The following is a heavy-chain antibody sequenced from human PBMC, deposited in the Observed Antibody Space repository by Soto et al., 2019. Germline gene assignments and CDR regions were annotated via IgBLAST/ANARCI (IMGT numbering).Heavy chain of an antibody. CDR2: FDPEDGET. D-gene: IGHD3-10*01. CDR1: GYTLTELS. Sequence: ASVKVSCKVSGYTLTELSMHWVRQAPGKGLEWMGGFDPEDGETIYAQKFQGRVTMTEDTSTDTAYMELSSLRSEDTAVYYCATDSYGSWSYYYFDYWGQGTLVTVSS. CDR3: ATDSYGSWSYYYFDY. V-gene: IGHV1-24*01. J-gene: IGHJ4*02.